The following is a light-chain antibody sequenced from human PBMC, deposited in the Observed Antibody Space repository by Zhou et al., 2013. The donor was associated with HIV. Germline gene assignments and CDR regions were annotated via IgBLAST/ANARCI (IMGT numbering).Light chain of an antibody. CDR2: TAS. V-gene: IGKV3-11*01. CDR1: QSVGSY. J-gene: IGKJ5*01. CDR3: QHYNHYPFT. Sequence: EIVLTQSPATLSLSPGEGATLSCRASQSVGSYLAWFQQKPGQAPRLLIYTASNRATGIPARFRGSGSGTDFTLTISSLEPEDFATYYCQHYNHYPFTFGQGTRLEIK.